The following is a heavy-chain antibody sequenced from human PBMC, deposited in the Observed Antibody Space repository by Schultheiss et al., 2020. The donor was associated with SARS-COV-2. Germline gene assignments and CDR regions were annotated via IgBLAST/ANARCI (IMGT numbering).Heavy chain of an antibody. CDR1: GYTFNGYY. V-gene: IGHV1-2*04. Sequence: ASVKVSHWASGYTFNGYYLFWDRQAPGQGLEWMGWINPNSGGTDYAQKFQGWVTMTRDTSISTAYIELSRLRSDDTAVYYCARVRRDYDFWSSSYFYGMDVWGQGTTVTVSS. CDR3: ARVRRDYDFWSSSYFYGMDV. CDR2: INPNSGGT. J-gene: IGHJ6*02. D-gene: IGHD3-3*01.